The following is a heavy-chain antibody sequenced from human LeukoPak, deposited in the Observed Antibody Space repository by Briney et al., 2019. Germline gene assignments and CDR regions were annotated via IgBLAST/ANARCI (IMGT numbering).Heavy chain of an antibody. CDR1: GGSFSGYY. CDR2: INHSGST. Sequence: PSETLSLTCAVYGGSFSGYYWSWIRQPPGKGLEWIGEINHSGSTNYNPSLKSRVTISVDTSKNQFSLKLSSVTAADTAVYYCARGGGYYDYVWGSHRHLDYWGQGTLVTVSS. J-gene: IGHJ4*02. CDR3: ARGGGYYDYVWGSHRHLDY. D-gene: IGHD3-16*02. V-gene: IGHV4-34*01.